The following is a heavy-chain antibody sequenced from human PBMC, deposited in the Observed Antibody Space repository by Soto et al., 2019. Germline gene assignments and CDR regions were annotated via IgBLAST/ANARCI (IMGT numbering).Heavy chain of an antibody. CDR3: AKSSIGVATAITAFGI. CDR2: ISGSGGST. J-gene: IGHJ3*02. D-gene: IGHD2-21*02. V-gene: IGHV3-23*01. CDR1: GFTFSSYA. Sequence: LRLSCAASGFTFSSYAMSWVRQAPGKGLEWVSAISGSGGSTYYADSVKGRFTISRDNSKNTLYLQMNSLRAEDTAVYYCAKSSIGVATAITAFGIWGQGTMVTVSS.